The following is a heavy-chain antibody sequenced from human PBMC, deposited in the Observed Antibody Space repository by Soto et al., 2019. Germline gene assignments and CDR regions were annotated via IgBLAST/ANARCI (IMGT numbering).Heavy chain of an antibody. D-gene: IGHD1-26*01. CDR1: GFTLSSYA. CDR3: AKDQFIVGATMAY. V-gene: IGHV3-23*01. CDR2: ISGSGGST. J-gene: IGHJ4*02. Sequence: PGGSLRLSCAASGFTLSSYAMSWVRQAPGKGLEWVSAISGSGGSTYYADSVKGRFTISRDNSKNTLSLQMNSLRAEDTAVYYGAKDQFIVGATMAYWGQGTLVTVSS.